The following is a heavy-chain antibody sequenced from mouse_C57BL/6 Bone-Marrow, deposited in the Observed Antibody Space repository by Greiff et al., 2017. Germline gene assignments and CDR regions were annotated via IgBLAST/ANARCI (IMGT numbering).Heavy chain of an antibody. V-gene: IGHV1-53*01. J-gene: IGHJ2*01. Sequence: QVQLKQPGPELVKPGASVKLSCKASGYTFTSYWMHWVKQRPGQGLEWIGNINPSNGGTNYNAKFTSKATLTVDKSSSTAYMQLISLTSEDSAVYYCARSQLRPRYFDYWGPGTTLTVSS. CDR3: ARSQLRPRYFDY. CDR2: INPSNGGT. CDR1: GYTFTSYW. D-gene: IGHD3-2*02.